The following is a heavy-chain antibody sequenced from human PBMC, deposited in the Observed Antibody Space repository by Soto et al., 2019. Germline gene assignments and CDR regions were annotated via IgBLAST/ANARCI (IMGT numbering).Heavy chain of an antibody. CDR1: GFTFDDYA. J-gene: IGHJ4*02. V-gene: IGHV3-9*01. D-gene: IGHD3-16*02. CDR3: AKDMITFGGVIAAVFDY. CDR2: ISWNSGSI. Sequence: EVQLVESGGGLVQPGRSLRLSCAASGFTFDDYAMHWVRQAPGKGLEWVSGISWNSGSIGYANSVKGRFTISRDNAKNSLYLEMNSLRGEDTALYYCAKDMITFGGVIAAVFDYWGQGTLVTVSS.